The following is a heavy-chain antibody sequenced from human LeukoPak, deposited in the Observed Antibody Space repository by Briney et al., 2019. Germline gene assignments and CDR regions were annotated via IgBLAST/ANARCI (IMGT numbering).Heavy chain of an antibody. J-gene: IGHJ4*02. V-gene: IGHV4-39*07. D-gene: IGHD3-22*01. Sequence: SETLSLTCTVSGGSISSSSYYWGWIRQPPGKGLEWIGSIYYSGSTYYNPSLKSRVTISVDTSKNQFSLKLSSVTAADTAVYYCARRASGYYDSSGYPLVDWGQGTLVTVSS. CDR3: ARRASGYYDSSGYPLVD. CDR1: GGSISSSSYY. CDR2: IYYSGST.